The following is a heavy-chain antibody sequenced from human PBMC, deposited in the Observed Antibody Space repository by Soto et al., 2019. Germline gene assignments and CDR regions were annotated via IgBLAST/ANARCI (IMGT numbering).Heavy chain of an antibody. V-gene: IGHV1-69*13. CDR3: ARNPYDSSGYYFPSFDY. D-gene: IGHD3-22*01. CDR1: GVTFSSYA. Sequence: SVKVSCKASGVTFSSYAISWVRQAPGQGLEWMGGIIPIFGTANYAQKFQGRVTITADESTSTAYMELSSLRSEDTAVYYCARNPYDSSGYYFPSFDYWGQGTLVTVSS. CDR2: IIPIFGTA. J-gene: IGHJ4*02.